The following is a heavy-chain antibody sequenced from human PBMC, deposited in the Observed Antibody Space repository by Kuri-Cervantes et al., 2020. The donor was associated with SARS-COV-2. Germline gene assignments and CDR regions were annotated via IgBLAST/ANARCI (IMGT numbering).Heavy chain of an antibody. CDR1: GYNFRRYI. J-gene: IGHJ6*02. Sequence: ASVKVSCKASGYNFRRYIISWVRQAPGQGLEWMGWISAYNDNIDYAQKLQGRVTMTTDTSTSTAYMDLRSLRSDDTAVYYCARNIAARPADYYYYAMDVWGQGTTVTVSS. CDR2: ISAYNDNI. D-gene: IGHD6-6*01. V-gene: IGHV1-18*04. CDR3: ARNIAARPADYYYYAMDV.